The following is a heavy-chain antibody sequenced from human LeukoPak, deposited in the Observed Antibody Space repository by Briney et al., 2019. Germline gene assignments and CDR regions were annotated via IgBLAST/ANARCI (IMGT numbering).Heavy chain of an antibody. CDR3: AKDGDYYGSGTKGYYFDY. CDR2: ISYDGRNK. V-gene: IGHV3-30*18. Sequence: GGSLRLSCAASGFTFSTYGMHWVRQAPGKGLEWVAVISYDGRNKYYPDSVKGRFTFSKDNSKNTLYLQMNSLRAEDTAVYYCAKDGDYYGSGTKGYYFDYWGQGTLVSVSS. D-gene: IGHD3-10*01. CDR1: GFTFSTYG. J-gene: IGHJ4*02.